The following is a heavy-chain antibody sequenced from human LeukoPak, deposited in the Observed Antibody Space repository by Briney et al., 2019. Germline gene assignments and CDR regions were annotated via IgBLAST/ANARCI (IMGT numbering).Heavy chain of an antibody. CDR3: ARLLPGIAVAGDFDY. Sequence: ASVKVSCKASGYTFTSYAVNWVRQAPGQGLEWMGWINTNTGNPTYAQGFTGRFVFSLDTSVSTAYLQISSLKAEDTAVYYCARLLPGIAVAGDFDYWGQGTLVTVSS. V-gene: IGHV7-4-1*02. D-gene: IGHD6-19*01. CDR2: INTNTGNP. CDR1: GYTFTSYA. J-gene: IGHJ4*02.